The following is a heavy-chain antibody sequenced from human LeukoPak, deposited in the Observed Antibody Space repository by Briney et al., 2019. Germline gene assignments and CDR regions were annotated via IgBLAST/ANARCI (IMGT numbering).Heavy chain of an antibody. CDR2: TISDGSIT. CDR1: GFTFSSYG. CDR3: AGGVSVAGTDYFDY. D-gene: IGHD6-19*01. V-gene: IGHV3-74*01. J-gene: IGHJ4*02. Sequence: GGSLRLSCAASGFTFSSYGTHWVRQAPGKGRGWGSRTISDGSITGYADSVKCRFTISRDNAKNTLYLQMNSLRAEDTAVYYCAGGVSVAGTDYFDYWGQGTLVTVSS.